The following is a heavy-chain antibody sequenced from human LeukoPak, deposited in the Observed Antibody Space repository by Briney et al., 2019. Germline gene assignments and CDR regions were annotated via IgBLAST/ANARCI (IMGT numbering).Heavy chain of an antibody. J-gene: IGHJ4*02. CDR1: GFTFSSYS. Sequence: PGGSLRLSCTASGFTFSSYSMNWVRQAPGKGLEWISYISTSGSTIYYADSVKGRFTISRDNAKNSLYLQMNSLRAEDTAVYYCARSMIVDYWGQGTLVTVSS. CDR2: ISTSGSTI. V-gene: IGHV3-48*01. CDR3: ARSMIVDY. D-gene: IGHD3-22*01.